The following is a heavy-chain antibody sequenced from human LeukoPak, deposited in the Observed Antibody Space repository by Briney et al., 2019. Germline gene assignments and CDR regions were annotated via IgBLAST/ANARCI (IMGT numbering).Heavy chain of an antibody. D-gene: IGHD6-25*01. Sequence: SSETLSLTCTVSGGSISSYYWSWIRQPAGKGLEWIGRIYTSGSTNYNPSLKSRVTMSVDTSKNQFSLKLSSVTAADTAVYYCAGEPPRLDCYYYMDVWGKGTTVTVSS. J-gene: IGHJ6*03. CDR2: IYTSGST. CDR3: AGEPPRLDCYYYMDV. V-gene: IGHV4-4*07. CDR1: GGSISSYY.